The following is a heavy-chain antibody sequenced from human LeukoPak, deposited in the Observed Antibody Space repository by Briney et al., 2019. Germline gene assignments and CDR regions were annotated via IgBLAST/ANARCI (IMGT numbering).Heavy chain of an antibody. CDR2: ITPNADRA. Sequence: AGGSLRLSCAASGFTFGSYGMSWVRQAPGKGLEWVSFITPNADRASYADSVKGRFTISRDNPRNTLYMQMNSLRDEDTAVYYCAIMHGYYDGSGYWVRWGQGTLVTVSS. J-gene: IGHJ1*01. D-gene: IGHD3-22*01. V-gene: IGHV3-23*01. CDR1: GFTFGSYG. CDR3: AIMHGYYDGSGYWVR.